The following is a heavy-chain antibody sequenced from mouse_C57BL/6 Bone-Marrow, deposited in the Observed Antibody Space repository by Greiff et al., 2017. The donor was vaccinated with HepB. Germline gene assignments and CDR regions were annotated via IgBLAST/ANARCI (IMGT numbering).Heavy chain of an antibody. CDR2: IYPSDSET. V-gene: IGHV1-61*01. D-gene: IGHD2-2*01. CDR3: ASRSTMVTTGVY. Sequence: VQLQQPGAELVRPGSSVKLSCKASGYTFTSYWMDWVKQRPGQGLEWIGNIYPSDSETHYNQKFKDKATLTVDKSSSRAYMQLSSLTSEDSAVYYCASRSTMVTTGVYWGQGTTLTVSS. CDR1: GYTFTSYW. J-gene: IGHJ2*01.